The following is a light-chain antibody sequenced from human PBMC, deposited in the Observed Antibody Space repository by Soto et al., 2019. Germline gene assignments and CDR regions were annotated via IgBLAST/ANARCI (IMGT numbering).Light chain of an antibody. J-gene: IGKJ1*01. Sequence: DIQMTQSPSTLSASVGDRVTITCRASQSISNWLAWYQQKPGKAPKILIYKASSLESGVPSRFSGSGSGTEFTLTISSLQPEDVATYYCQKYNSAPWTFGQGTKVDIK. CDR3: QKYNSAPWT. CDR1: QSISNW. V-gene: IGKV1-5*03. CDR2: KAS.